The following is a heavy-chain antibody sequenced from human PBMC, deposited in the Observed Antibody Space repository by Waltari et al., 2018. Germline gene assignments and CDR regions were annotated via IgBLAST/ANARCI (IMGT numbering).Heavy chain of an antibody. J-gene: IGHJ4*02. V-gene: IGHV3-7*01. Sequence: EVQLVESGGGLVQPGGSLRLSCEASGFSMRSYWMNWVRQAHGKGPEWVAYIKQDGSDRNYVDSVRGRFTISRDNARNSLYLQMNSLRDDDTAVYYCARDLTGYYRFDYWGQGTLVTVSS. CDR3: ARDLTGYYRFDY. CDR1: GFSMRSYW. D-gene: IGHD3-9*01. CDR2: IKQDGSDR.